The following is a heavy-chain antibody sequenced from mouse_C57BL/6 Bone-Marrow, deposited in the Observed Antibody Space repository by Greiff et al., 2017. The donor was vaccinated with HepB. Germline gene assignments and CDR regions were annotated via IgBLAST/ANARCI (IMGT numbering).Heavy chain of an antibody. CDR3: ANSLAMDY. J-gene: IGHJ4*01. CDR2: ISYDGSN. CDR1: GYSITSGYY. Sequence: EVQLQQSGPGLVKPSQSLSLTCSVTGYSITSGYYWNWIRQFPGNKLEWMGYISYDGSNNYNPSLKNRISITRDTSKNQFFLKLNSVTTEDTATYYGANSLAMDYWGQGTSVTVSS. V-gene: IGHV3-6*01.